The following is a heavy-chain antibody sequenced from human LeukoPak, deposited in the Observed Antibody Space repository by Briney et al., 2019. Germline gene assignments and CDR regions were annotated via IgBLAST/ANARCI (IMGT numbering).Heavy chain of an antibody. CDR1: GFTFSSYA. CDR3: ARERITMTSYFDY. D-gene: IGHD3-22*01. J-gene: IGHJ4*02. CDR2: ISYDGSNK. V-gene: IGHV3-30*04. Sequence: GGSLRLSCAASGFTFSSYAMHWVRQAPGEGLEWVAVISYDGSNKYYADSVKGRFTISRDNSKNTLYLQMNSLRAEDTAVYYCARERITMTSYFDYWGQGTLVTVSS.